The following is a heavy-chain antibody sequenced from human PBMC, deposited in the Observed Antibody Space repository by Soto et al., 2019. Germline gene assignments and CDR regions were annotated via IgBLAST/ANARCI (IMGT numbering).Heavy chain of an antibody. CDR2: INHSGST. V-gene: IGHV4-34*01. CDR1: GGSFSGYY. CDR3: ARGGSSSSSSEYYYYYMDV. Sequence: SETLSLTCAVYGGSFSGYYWSWIRQPPGKGLEWIGEINHSGSTNYNPSLKSRVTISVDTSKNQFSLKLSSVTAADTAVYYCARGGSSSSSSEYYYYYMDVWGKGTTVTVSS. J-gene: IGHJ6*03. D-gene: IGHD6-6*01.